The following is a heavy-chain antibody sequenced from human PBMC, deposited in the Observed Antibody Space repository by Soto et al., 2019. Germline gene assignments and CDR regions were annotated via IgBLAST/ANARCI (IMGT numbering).Heavy chain of an antibody. CDR3: ARDREQLEPFDP. Sequence: EVQLVESGGGLVKPGGSLRLSCAAPGFTFSSYSMNWVRQAPGKGLEWVSSISGSSSYIYYADSVKGRFTISRDNAKNSLYLQMNSLRAEDTAVYYCARDREQLEPFDPWGQGTLVTVSS. V-gene: IGHV3-21*01. CDR2: ISGSSSYI. D-gene: IGHD6-6*01. J-gene: IGHJ5*02. CDR1: GFTFSSYS.